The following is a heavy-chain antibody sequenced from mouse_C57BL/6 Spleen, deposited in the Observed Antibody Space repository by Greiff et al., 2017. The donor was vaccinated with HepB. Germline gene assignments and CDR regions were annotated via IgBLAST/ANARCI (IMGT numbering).Heavy chain of an antibody. J-gene: IGHJ1*03. D-gene: IGHD1-1*01. V-gene: IGHV1-26*01. CDR1: GYTFTDYY. CDR2: INPNNGGT. Sequence: EVQLQQSGPELVKPGASVKISCKASGYTFTDYYMNWVKQSHGKSLEWIGDINPNNGGTSYNQKFKGKATLTVDKSSSTAYMELRSLTSEDSAVYYCARKGHYYGSPSGVWGTGTTVTVSS. CDR3: ARKGHYYGSPSGV.